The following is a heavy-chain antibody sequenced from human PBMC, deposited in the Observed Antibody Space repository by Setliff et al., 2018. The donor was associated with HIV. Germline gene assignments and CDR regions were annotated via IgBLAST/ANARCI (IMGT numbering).Heavy chain of an antibody. CDR2: ISSSSSYI. CDR3: ARSPITMVRGVSRYYYYYMDV. V-gene: IGHV3-21*01. Sequence: SLRLSCAASGFTFSSYSMNWVRQAPGKGLEWVSSISSSSSYIYYADSVKGRFTISRDNAKNSLYLQMNSLRAEDTAVYYCARSPITMVRGVSRYYYYYMDVWGKGTTVTVSS. J-gene: IGHJ6*03. D-gene: IGHD3-10*01. CDR1: GFTFSSYS.